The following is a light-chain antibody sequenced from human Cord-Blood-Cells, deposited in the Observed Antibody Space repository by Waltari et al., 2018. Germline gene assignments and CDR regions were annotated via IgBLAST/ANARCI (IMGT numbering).Light chain of an antibody. Sequence: DIVMTTSPDSLAVSLGARATITCKSSQSVLYSSNNKNYLAWYQQKPGQPPKLLIYWASTRESGVPDRFSGSGSGTDFTLTISSLQAEDVAVYYCQQYYSTPYTFGQGTKLEIK. CDR3: QQYYSTPYT. CDR2: WAS. J-gene: IGKJ2*01. V-gene: IGKV4-1*01. CDR1: QSVLYSSNNKNY.